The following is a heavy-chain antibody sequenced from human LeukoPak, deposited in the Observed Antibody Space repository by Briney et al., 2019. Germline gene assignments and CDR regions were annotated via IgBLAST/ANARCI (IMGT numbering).Heavy chain of an antibody. CDR1: GFTFSSYG. CDR2: IRYDGSNK. Sequence: PGGSLRLSCAASGFTFSSYGMHWVRQAPGKGLEWVAFIRYDGSNKYYADSVKGRFTISRDNSKNTLYLQMNSLRAEDTAVYYCARGRRKGSCSSTSCYYFDYWGQGTLVTVSS. CDR3: ARGRRKGSCSSTSCYYFDY. V-gene: IGHV3-30*02. D-gene: IGHD2-2*01. J-gene: IGHJ4*02.